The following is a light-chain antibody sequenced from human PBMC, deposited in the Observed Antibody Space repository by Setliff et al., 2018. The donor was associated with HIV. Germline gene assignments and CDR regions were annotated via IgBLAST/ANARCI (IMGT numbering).Light chain of an antibody. CDR2: EVT. CDR3: SSYTTNTTLV. Sequence: ALTQPASVSGSPGQSITISCTGTSSDVGNYNYVSWYQQHPGKAPKLMIYEVTYRPSGVSNRFSGSKSGNTASLTISGLQAEDEADYYCSSYTTNTTLVFGTGTKVTVL. CDR1: SSDVGNYNY. V-gene: IGLV2-14*01. J-gene: IGLJ1*01.